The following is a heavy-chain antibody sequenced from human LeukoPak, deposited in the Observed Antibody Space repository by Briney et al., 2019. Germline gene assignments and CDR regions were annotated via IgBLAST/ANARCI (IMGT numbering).Heavy chain of an antibody. V-gene: IGHV3-53*01. CDR1: GFTVSSNS. CDR2: IYSDNT. J-gene: IGHJ4*02. CDR3: ARDYLDGYNSIDY. Sequence: GGFLRLSCTVSGFTVSSNSMSWVRQAPGKGLEWVSFIYSDNTHYSDSVKGRFTISRDNSKNTLYLQMNSLRAEDTAVYYCARDYLDGYNSIDYWGQGTLVTVSS. D-gene: IGHD5-24*01.